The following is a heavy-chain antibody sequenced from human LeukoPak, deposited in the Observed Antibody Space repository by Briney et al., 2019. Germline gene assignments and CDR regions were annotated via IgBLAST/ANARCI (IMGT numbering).Heavy chain of an antibody. V-gene: IGHV1-18*01. D-gene: IGHD3-22*01. CDR3: ARDRGYSSTHYIGY. CDR1: GGTFSSYA. Sequence: ASVKVSCKASGGTFSSYATSWVRQAPGQGLEWMGWISAYNGNTNYAQKLQGRVTMTTDTSTSTAYMELRSLRSDDTAVYYCARDRGYSSTHYIGYWGQGTLVTVSS. J-gene: IGHJ4*02. CDR2: ISAYNGNT.